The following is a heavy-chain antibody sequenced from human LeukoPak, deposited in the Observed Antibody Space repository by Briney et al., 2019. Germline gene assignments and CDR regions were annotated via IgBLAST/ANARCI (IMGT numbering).Heavy chain of an antibody. V-gene: IGHV3-21*01. CDR2: ISSSSSYI. Sequence: GGSLRLSCAASGFTFSSYSMNWVRQAPGKGLEWVSSISSSSSYIYSADSVKGRFTISRDNAKNSLYLQMNSLRAEDTAVYYCARLPSTVDYWGQGTLVTVSS. CDR3: ARLPSTVDY. J-gene: IGHJ4*02. CDR1: GFTFSSYS.